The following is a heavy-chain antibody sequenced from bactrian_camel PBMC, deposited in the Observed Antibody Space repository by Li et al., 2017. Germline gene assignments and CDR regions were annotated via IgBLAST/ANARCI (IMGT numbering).Heavy chain of an antibody. CDR1: GYAFRSYC. Sequence: HVQLVESGGGSVQAGGSLRLSCVVSGYAFRSYCMGWFRQAPGKRREGVASIFPNTGRTYYADSVKGRFTISLDSAKNTMYLQMNSLRPEDTATYYCAALKQQLVSFCANFDRNYWGQGTQVTVS. CDR3: AALKQQLVSFCANFDRNY. D-gene: IGHD1*01. V-gene: IGHV3-2*01. CDR2: IFPNTGRT. J-gene: IGHJ4*01.